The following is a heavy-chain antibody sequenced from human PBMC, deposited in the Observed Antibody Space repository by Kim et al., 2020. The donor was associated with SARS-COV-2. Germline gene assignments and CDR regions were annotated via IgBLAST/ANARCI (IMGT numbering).Heavy chain of an antibody. Sequence: GGSLRLSCAASRFTFRTSAMHWVRQAPGKGPEWVSGITYDGKKEYYADSVKGRFIVSRDNSKNTMYLQMQRLRMADTARYYCARARRNMIRMDVRGQGT. V-gene: IGHV3-30*03. D-gene: IGHD3-22*01. CDR1: RFTFRTSA. J-gene: IGHJ6*01. CDR2: ITYDGKKE. CDR3: ARARRNMIRMDV.